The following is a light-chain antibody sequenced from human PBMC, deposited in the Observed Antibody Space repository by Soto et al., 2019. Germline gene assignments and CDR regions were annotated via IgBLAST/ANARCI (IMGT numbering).Light chain of an antibody. CDR1: SSNIGAGYV. CDR3: ASYTSMSTL. V-gene: IGLV1-40*01. J-gene: IGLJ2*01. Sequence: QSVLTQPPSVSGAPGQRVTISCTGSSSNIGAGYVVHWYQQLPGAAPKLLIFSDNNRPSGVPDRFSGSKSGTSASLAITGLRAEDEADYYCASYTSMSTLFGGGTKLTVL. CDR2: SDN.